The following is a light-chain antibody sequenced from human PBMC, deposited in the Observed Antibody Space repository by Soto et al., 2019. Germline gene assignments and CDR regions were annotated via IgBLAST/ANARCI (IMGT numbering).Light chain of an antibody. CDR3: CSSAPESTYV. CDR2: KGT. J-gene: IGLJ1*01. Sequence: QSALTQPASVSGSPGQSITISCSGTSSNIGGYNVVSWYQQHPGKAPKVIVYKGTQRPSGVSSRFSGSTSGNAASLTISGLQADDEADYFCCSSAPESTYVFGTGTKVTV. CDR1: SSNIGGYNV. V-gene: IGLV2-23*01.